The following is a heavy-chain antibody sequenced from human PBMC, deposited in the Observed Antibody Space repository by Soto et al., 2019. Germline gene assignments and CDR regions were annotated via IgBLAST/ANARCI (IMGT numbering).Heavy chain of an antibody. V-gene: IGHV4-39*01. CDR1: GGSISRTTYY. CDR2: ISYDGST. CDR3: ARQAGGYSYGPFDY. J-gene: IGHJ4*02. Sequence: PSETLSLTCTVSGGSISRTTYYWDWIRQPPGKGLEWIGSISYDGSTYYNPSLKSRVTISVDTSKNQFSLKVNYVTAADAAVYFCARQAGGYSYGPFDYWGQGALVTVS. D-gene: IGHD5-18*01.